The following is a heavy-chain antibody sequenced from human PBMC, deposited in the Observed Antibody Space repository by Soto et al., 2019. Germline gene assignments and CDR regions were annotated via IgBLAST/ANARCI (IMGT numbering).Heavy chain of an antibody. CDR1: GYTFTGYY. V-gene: IGHV1-2*02. J-gene: IGHJ6*02. D-gene: IGHD6-13*01. CDR3: ARPRSSWYYYYGMDV. Sequence: RASVKVSCKASGYTFTGYYMHWVRQAPGQGLEWMGWINPNSGGTNYAQKFQGRVTMTRDTSISTAYMELSRLRSDDTAVYYCARPRSSWYYYYGMDVWGQGTTVTVSS. CDR2: INPNSGGT.